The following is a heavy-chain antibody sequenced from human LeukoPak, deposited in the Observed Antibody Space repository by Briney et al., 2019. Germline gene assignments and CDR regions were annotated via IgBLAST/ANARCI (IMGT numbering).Heavy chain of an antibody. J-gene: IGHJ3*02. Sequence: PSETLSLTCAVSGGSISTNNWWTWVRQPPGKGLERIGEIHHSGSTDYNPSLKSRVTISPDKSKNQFSLTLTSVTAADTAVYFCARAPLSGTYYTDAFDIWGQGTMVTVSS. D-gene: IGHD1-26*01. CDR2: IHHSGST. V-gene: IGHV4-4*02. CDR3: ARAPLSGTYYTDAFDI. CDR1: GGSISTNNW.